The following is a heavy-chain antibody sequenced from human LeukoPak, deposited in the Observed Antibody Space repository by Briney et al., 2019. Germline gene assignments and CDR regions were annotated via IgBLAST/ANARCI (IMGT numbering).Heavy chain of an antibody. Sequence: GGPLRLSCAASGFTFSSYAMSWVRQAPGKGLEWVSAISGSGGSTYYADSVKGRFTISRDNSKNTLYLQMNSLRAEDTAVYYCAKDRHLCLGYCSSTSCDDWGQGTLVTVSS. V-gene: IGHV3-23*01. J-gene: IGHJ4*02. CDR1: GFTFSSYA. CDR3: AKDRHLCLGYCSSTSCDD. D-gene: IGHD2-2*01. CDR2: ISGSGGST.